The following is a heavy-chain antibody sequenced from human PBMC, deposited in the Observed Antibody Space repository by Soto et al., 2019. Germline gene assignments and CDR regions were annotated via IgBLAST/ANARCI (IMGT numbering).Heavy chain of an antibody. D-gene: IGHD6-19*01. Sequence: QVQLVQSGAEVKKPGASVKVSFKASGYTFTSYAIHWVRQAPGQRLEWMGWINAGNGNTKYSQKFQDRVTITRDTSASTAYVELSSLRSEDTAVYYCARDLGGWPDYWGQGTLVTVSS. CDR3: ARDLGGWPDY. CDR1: GYTFTSYA. V-gene: IGHV1-3*01. CDR2: INAGNGNT. J-gene: IGHJ4*02.